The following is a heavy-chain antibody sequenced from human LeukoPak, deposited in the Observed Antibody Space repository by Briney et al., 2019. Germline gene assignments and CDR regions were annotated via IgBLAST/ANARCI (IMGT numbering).Heavy chain of an antibody. CDR3: ARASGSYDPYYYYMDV. D-gene: IGHD1-26*01. CDR1: GFTFYDYG. V-gene: IGHV3-20*04. CDR2: INWNGGST. Sequence: PGGSLRLSCAASGFTFYDYGMSWVRQAPGKGLEWVSGINWNGGSTVYVDSVKGRFTISRDNAKNSLYLQMNSLRAEDTALYYCARASGSYDPYYYYMDVWGKGTTVTVSS. J-gene: IGHJ6*03.